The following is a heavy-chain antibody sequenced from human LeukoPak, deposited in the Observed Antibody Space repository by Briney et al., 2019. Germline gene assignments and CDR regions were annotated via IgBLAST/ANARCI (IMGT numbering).Heavy chain of an antibody. V-gene: IGHV4-4*07. CDR2: IYTSGST. D-gene: IGHD2-2*01. CDR3: ARLGSYQLLDWFAP. J-gene: IGHJ5*02. Sequence: SETLSLTCTVSGGSISSYYWSWIRQPAGKGLEWIGRIYTSGSTNYNPSLKSRVTMSVDTSKNQFFLKLSSVTAADTAVYYCARLGSYQLLDWFAPWGQGTLVTVSS. CDR1: GGSISSYY.